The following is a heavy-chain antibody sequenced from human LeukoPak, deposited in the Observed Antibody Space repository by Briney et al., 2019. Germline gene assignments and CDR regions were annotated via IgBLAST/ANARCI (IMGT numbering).Heavy chain of an antibody. D-gene: IGHD2-15*01. CDR1: GGTFSGYC. CDR3: ARGRVVVVAATAPLDY. Sequence: PSETLSLTGAGYGGTFSGYCWSWIRQPQGKGLEWIGEINHSGSTNYNPSLKSRVIISVDTSKNPFSLKLSSVTAADTAVYYCARGRVVVVAATAPLDYWGQGTLVTVSS. J-gene: IGHJ4*02. CDR2: INHSGST. V-gene: IGHV4-34*01.